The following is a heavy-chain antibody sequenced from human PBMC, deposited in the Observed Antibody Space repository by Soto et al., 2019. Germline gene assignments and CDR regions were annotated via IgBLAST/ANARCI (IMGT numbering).Heavy chain of an antibody. V-gene: IGHV3-23*01. CDR1: AFIFRSET. CDR3: AKVWVVVLAPHD. J-gene: IGHJ4*02. Sequence: PGGSLTLSCAAAAFIFRSETMSGVSQAPGKGLEWVSPISGSGGSTYYAYSVKGRFTIPRDNSRNTLYLQMNSLGDEDTDVYYCAKVWVVVLAPHDCGQGTLVNVS. CDR2: ISGSGGST. D-gene: IGHD2-2*01.